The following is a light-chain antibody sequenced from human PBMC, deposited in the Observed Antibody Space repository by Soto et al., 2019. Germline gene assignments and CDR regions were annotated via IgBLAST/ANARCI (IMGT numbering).Light chain of an antibody. CDR1: SSDVGGYDY. CDR3: LSYAGTAYV. CDR2: EVT. V-gene: IGLV2-8*01. J-gene: IGLJ1*01. Sequence: SVLTQPPSASGSPGQSVTISCTGTSSDVGGYDYVSWYQQYPGKTPKLMIFEVTKRPSGVPDRFSGSKSGNTASLTVSGLQAEDEADYYCLSYAGTAYVFXTGTKLTVL.